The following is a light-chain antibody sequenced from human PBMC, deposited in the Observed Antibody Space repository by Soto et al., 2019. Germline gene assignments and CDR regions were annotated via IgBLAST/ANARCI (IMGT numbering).Light chain of an antibody. CDR2: GAS. V-gene: IGKV3-20*01. CDR1: QSVSSSY. J-gene: IGKJ3*01. CDR3: QQYGSSRFT. Sequence: DTVLTQSPGTRSLSPGERATLSCRASQSVSSSYLAWYQQKPGQAPRLLIYGASSRATGIPDRFSGSGSGTDFTLTISRLEPEDFAVYYCQQYGSSRFTFGPGTKVDIK.